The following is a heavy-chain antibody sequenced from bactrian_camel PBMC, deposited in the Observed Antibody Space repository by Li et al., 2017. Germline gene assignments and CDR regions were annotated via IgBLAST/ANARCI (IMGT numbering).Heavy chain of an antibody. V-gene: IGHV3-2*01. Sequence: QVQLVESGGGLVQPGGSLRLSCAVSEFTFSRYYMSWVRQAPGTGLEWVSSIYSDGDNTYYPDSVEGRFTISRDDAKNTVYLRMNSLKSEDTALYYCATSMQHGASWSFLREYNYWGQGTQVTVS. CDR3: ATSMQHGASWSFLREYNY. CDR1: EFTFSRYY. D-gene: IGHD6*01. CDR2: IYSDGDNT. J-gene: IGHJ4*01.